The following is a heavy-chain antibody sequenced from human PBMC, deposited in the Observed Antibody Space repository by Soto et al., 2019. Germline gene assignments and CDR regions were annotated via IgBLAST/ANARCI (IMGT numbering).Heavy chain of an antibody. CDR3: ARLVYDTRLNYMYFAF. D-gene: IGHD3-10*01. CDR2: IFHDGTA. J-gene: IGHJ4*02. CDR1: GVSISSGNW. Sequence: SETLSLTCAVSGVSISSGNWWTWVRQTPQRGLEYIGEIFHDGTANYYPSFERRVAISVDTSKNQFSLKLTSVTAADTAIYFCARLVYDTRLNYMYFAFWGQGALVTVSS. V-gene: IGHV4-4*02.